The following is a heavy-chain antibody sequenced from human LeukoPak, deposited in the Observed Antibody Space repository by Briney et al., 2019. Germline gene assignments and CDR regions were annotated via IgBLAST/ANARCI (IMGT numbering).Heavy chain of an antibody. Sequence: SETLSLTCTVSGGSISSGDYSWSWIRQPPGKGLEWIGYIYHSGSTYYNPSLKSRVTISVDRSKNQFSLKLSSVTAADTAVYYCARGPTYYDSSGYYYVPQFDYWGQGTLVTVSS. V-gene: IGHV4-30-2*01. D-gene: IGHD3-22*01. CDR1: GGSISSGDYS. J-gene: IGHJ4*02. CDR2: IYHSGST. CDR3: ARGPTYYDSSGYYYVPQFDY.